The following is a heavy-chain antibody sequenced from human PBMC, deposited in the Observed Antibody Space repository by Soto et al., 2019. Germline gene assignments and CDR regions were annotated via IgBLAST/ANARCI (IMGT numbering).Heavy chain of an antibody. CDR3: GRGRSGQIVVFY. D-gene: IGHD1-26*01. CDR2: IGPESGAT. CDR1: GYTFTGHY. Sequence: ASVKVTCKASGYTFTGHYIHWVRQAPEQGPEWMGEIGPESGATRYAQRFQGRVTMTRDMSITAVYMELNNLSPDDTAVYYCGRGRSGQIVVFYWGQGTPVTVSS. V-gene: IGHV1-2*02. J-gene: IGHJ4*02.